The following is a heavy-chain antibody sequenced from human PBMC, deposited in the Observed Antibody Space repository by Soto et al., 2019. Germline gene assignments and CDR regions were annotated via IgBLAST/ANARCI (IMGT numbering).Heavy chain of an antibody. Sequence: GGSLRLSCAASGFTFSDYYMTWVRQAPGKGLEWLSYISRSGSAMYYEDSVKGRFTISRDNAKNSLLLQMNSLRAEDTAVYYCARDSSGYDYHYYGMDVWGQGTTVTVSS. D-gene: IGHD3-10*01. CDR1: GFTFSDYY. CDR2: ISRSGSAM. J-gene: IGHJ6*02. V-gene: IGHV3-11*01. CDR3: ARDSSGYDYHYYGMDV.